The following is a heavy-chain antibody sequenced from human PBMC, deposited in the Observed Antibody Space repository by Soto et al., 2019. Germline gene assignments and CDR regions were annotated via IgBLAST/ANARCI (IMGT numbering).Heavy chain of an antibody. CDR3: ARDGQWLPRDGLRSSYYFDY. CDR1: GFNFSSYV. J-gene: IGHJ4*02. Sequence: ESGGGVVRPGRSLRLSCAASGFNFSSYVMHWVRQAPGKGLEWVAVIWYDGGNKYYADSVKGRFTISRDNSKNTLYLQMNSLRAEDTAVYYCARDGQWLPRDGLRSSYYFDYWGQGTLVTVSS. CDR2: IWYDGGNK. V-gene: IGHV3-33*01. D-gene: IGHD6-19*01.